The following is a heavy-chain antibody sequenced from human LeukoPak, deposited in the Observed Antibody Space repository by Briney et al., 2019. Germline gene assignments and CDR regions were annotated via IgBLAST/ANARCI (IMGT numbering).Heavy chain of an antibody. CDR1: AFTFANYA. D-gene: IGHD4-17*01. Sequence: GGSLRLSCAASAFTFANYAMSWFRQAPGRGREWVSVISGRGGRTYYAGSVKGRFTISRDNSKNTLFLQMNSLRAEDTALYYCAKGAQDYGDSTTDYWGQGTLVTVSS. J-gene: IGHJ4*02. CDR2: ISGRGGRT. V-gene: IGHV3-23*01. CDR3: AKGAQDYGDSTTDY.